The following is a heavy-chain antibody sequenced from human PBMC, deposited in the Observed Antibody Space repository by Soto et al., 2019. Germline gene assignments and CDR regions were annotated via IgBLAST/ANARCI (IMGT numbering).Heavy chain of an antibody. CDR3: ARVLGRSVVVPAAMGGSCDI. CDR1: GGSISSSNW. J-gene: IGHJ3*02. V-gene: IGHV4-4*02. Sequence: QVQLQESGPGLVKPSGTLSLTCAVSGGSISSSNWWSWVRQPPGKGLEWIGEIYHSGRTNYNPSLKRRVTIAVNKSKTQFSLKLSSVTAANTAVYYCARVLGRSVVVPAAMGGSCDIWGQGTMDTVSS. CDR2: IYHSGRT. D-gene: IGHD2-2*01.